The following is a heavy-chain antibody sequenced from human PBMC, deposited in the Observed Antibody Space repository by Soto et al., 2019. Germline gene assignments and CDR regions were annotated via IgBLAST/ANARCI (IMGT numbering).Heavy chain of an antibody. V-gene: IGHV4-39*01. CDR1: GGSISSSSYY. CDR2: IYYSGST. Sequence: SETLSLTCTVSGGSISSSSYYWGWIRQPPGKGLEWIGSIYYSGSTYYNPSLKSRVTISVDTSKNQFSLKLSSVTAADTAVYYCARHRREWLPEYAFDIWGQGTMVTVSS. D-gene: IGHD3-3*01. CDR3: ARHRREWLPEYAFDI. J-gene: IGHJ3*02.